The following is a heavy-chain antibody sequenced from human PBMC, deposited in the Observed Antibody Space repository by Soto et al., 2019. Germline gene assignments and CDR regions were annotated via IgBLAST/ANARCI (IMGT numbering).Heavy chain of an antibody. CDR1: GYTFTRYG. CDR2: ISAYNGNT. CDR3: ARGGPYDFWSGYPDPNWFDP. Sequence: ASVKVSCKASGYTFTRYGISWVRQAPGQGLEWMGWISAYNGNTNYAQKLQGRVTMTTDTSTSTAYMELRSLRSDDTAVYYCARGGPYDFWSGYPDPNWFDPWGQGTLVTVSS. J-gene: IGHJ5*02. V-gene: IGHV1-18*01. D-gene: IGHD3-3*01.